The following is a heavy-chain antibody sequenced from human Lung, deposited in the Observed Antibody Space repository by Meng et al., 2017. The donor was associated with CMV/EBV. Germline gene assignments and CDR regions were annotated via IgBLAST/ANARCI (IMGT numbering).Heavy chain of an antibody. D-gene: IGHD6-19*01. J-gene: IGHJ4*01. V-gene: IGHV1-2*06. CDR1: GYSFSGFY. CDR2: VNPISDDT. CDR3: AKSSDNGWSS. Sequence: VQLVQSVAEVKRPGASVKISCQASGYSFSGFYLNWARQAPGHGLEWLGRVNPISDDTHLAQKFEGRITVTRGATINTAFMELTRLRPDDTAVYYCAKSSDNGWSSWGPGTLVTVSS.